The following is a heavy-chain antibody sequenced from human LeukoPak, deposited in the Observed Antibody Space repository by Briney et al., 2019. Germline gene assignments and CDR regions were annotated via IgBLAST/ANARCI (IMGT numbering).Heavy chain of an antibody. J-gene: IGHJ6*03. V-gene: IGHV4-30-4*08. D-gene: IGHD3-9*01. CDR2: TTYRGRA. CDR3: ARDVGYDPLTDSYMDV. Sequence: PSETLSLTCTVSGASISGGDYYWSWIRQSPGKGLEWIGCTTYRGRASYSPSLASRASITVDTSKNQFSLKVRSVTVADAAVYFCARDVGYDPLTDSYMDVWGKGATVIVSS. CDR1: GASISGGDYY.